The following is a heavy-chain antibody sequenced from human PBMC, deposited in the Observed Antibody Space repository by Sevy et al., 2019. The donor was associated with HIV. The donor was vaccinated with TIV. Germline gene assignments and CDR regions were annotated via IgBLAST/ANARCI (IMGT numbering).Heavy chain of an antibody. CDR2: IIPIFGTA. Sequence: ASVKVSCKASGGTFSSYAISWVRQAPGQGLEWMGGIIPIFGTANYAQKFQGRVTITADESTSTAYMELSSLRSEDTAVYYCAGCAHSSGWYDFFWFDPWGQGTLVTVSS. D-gene: IGHD6-19*01. CDR1: GGTFSSYA. V-gene: IGHV1-69*13. J-gene: IGHJ5*02. CDR3: AGCAHSSGWYDFFWFDP.